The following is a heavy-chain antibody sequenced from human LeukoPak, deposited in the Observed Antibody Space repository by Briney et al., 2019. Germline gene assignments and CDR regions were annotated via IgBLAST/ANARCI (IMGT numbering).Heavy chain of an antibody. CDR3: ARVVSVAWSERRPGYYYMDV. J-gene: IGHJ6*03. Sequence: GGSLRLSCAASGFTFSSDSMNWVRQAPGKGLDWVSSISSSSSYIYYTNSVKGRFTISRDNAKNSLYMQMNSLRAEDTALYYCARVVSVAWSERRPGYYYMDVWGKGTTATVSS. V-gene: IGHV3-21*01. D-gene: IGHD1-1*01. CDR1: GFTFSSDS. CDR2: ISSSSSYI.